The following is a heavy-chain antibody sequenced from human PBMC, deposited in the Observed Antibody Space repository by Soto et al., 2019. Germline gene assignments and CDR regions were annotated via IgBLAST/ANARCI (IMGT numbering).Heavy chain of an antibody. D-gene: IGHD3-22*01. J-gene: IGHJ3*02. CDR3: ARDRDYYDSSGYPYDAFDI. Sequence: ASVKVSCKASRGTFSSYAISWVRQAPGQGXEWMGGIIPIFGTANYAQKFQGRVTITADKSTSTAYMELSSLRSEDTAVYYCARDRDYYDSSGYPYDAFDIWGQGTMVTVSS. CDR2: IIPIFGTA. V-gene: IGHV1-69*06. CDR1: RGTFSSYA.